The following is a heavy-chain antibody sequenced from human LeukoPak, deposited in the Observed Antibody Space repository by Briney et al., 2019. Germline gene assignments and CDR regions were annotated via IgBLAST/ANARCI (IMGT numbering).Heavy chain of an antibody. J-gene: IGHJ4*02. Sequence: ASVKVSCKASGGTFSSYAISWVRQAPGQGLEWMGGIIPIFGTANYAQKFQGRVTITTDESTSTAYMELSSLRSEDTAVYYCARIGGHSYGLSSYYFDYWGQGTLVTVSS. CDR1: GGTFSSYA. CDR2: IIPIFGTA. V-gene: IGHV1-69*05. D-gene: IGHD5-18*01. CDR3: ARIGGHSYGLSSYYFDY.